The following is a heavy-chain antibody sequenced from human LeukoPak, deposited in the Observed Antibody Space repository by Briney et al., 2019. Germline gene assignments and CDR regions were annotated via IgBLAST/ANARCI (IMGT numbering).Heavy chain of an antibody. V-gene: IGHV3-23*01. CDR2: ISGSGGST. CDR1: GFTFSSYA. J-gene: IGHJ4*02. CDR3: AKSPFSLIGVRYDFWSGSHFDY. D-gene: IGHD3-3*01. Sequence: GGSLRLSCAASGFTFSSYAMSWVRQAPGKGLEWVSAISGSGGSTYYADSVKGRFTISRDNSKNTLYLQMNSLRAEDTAVYYCAKSPFSLIGVRYDFWSGSHFDYWGQGTLVTVSS.